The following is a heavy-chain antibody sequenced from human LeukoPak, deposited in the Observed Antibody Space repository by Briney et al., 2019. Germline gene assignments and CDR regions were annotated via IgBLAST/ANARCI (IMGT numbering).Heavy chain of an antibody. D-gene: IGHD3-16*02. V-gene: IGHV4-30-2*01. Sequence: SETLSLTCAVSGGSISSGGYSWSWIRQPPGKGLEWIGYIYHSGSTYYNPSLKSRVTISVDTSKNQFSLKLSSVTAADTAVYYCARDYQGIDYWDQGTLVTVSS. J-gene: IGHJ4*02. CDR3: ARDYQGIDY. CDR1: GGSISSGGYS. CDR2: IYHSGST.